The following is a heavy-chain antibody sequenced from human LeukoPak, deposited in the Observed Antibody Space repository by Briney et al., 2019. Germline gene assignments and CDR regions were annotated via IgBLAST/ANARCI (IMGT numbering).Heavy chain of an antibody. V-gene: IGHV3-7*01. CDR3: ATTLNIATAGYF. CDR1: GFTFHSYW. D-gene: IGHD6-13*01. J-gene: IGHJ4*02. CDR2: VQQEGSEK. Sequence: GGSLRLSCAASGFTFHSYWMSWVREAPGKGVEWVANVQQEGSEKYYVDSVKGRFTISRDNAKNSVYLQMNSLRAEDTATYYCATTLNIATAGYFWGQGTLVTVSS.